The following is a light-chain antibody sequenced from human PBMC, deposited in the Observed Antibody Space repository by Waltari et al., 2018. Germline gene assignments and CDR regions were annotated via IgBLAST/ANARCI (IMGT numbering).Light chain of an antibody. Sequence: DIQITQSPSSLSASVGDRVTITCRASKSIKSYLNWYQQKPGKAPKMLIYTASSLSSGVPSRFSGSGSGTDFTLTISSLQPEDFATYFCQQNYNTPPTFGQGTKVEIK. J-gene: IGKJ2*01. CDR3: QQNYNTPPT. CDR2: TAS. V-gene: IGKV1-39*01. CDR1: KSIKSY.